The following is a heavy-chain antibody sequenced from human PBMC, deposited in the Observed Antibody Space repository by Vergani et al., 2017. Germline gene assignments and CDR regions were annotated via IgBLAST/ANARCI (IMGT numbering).Heavy chain of an antibody. V-gene: IGHV3-33*01. CDR1: GFTFSSYG. D-gene: IGHD6-6*01. J-gene: IGHJ5*02. Sequence: QVQLVESGGGVVQPGRSLRLSCAASGFTFSSYGMHWVRQAPGKGLEWVAVIWYDGSNKYYADSVKGRFTISRDKSKNTLYLQMNSLRAEDTAVYYCARDTTSPEYSTESGGFDPWGQGTLVTVSS. CDR3: ARDTTSPEYSTESGGFDP. CDR2: IWYDGSNK.